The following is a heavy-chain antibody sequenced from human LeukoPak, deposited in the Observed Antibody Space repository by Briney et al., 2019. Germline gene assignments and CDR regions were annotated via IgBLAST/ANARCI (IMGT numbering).Heavy chain of an antibody. CDR3: ARDLFGTRSWFDP. CDR2: ISSGSSFI. J-gene: IGHJ5*02. V-gene: IGHV3-21*01. Sequence: PGGSLRLSCEASGFIFSSYSMNWVRQAPGKGLEWVSSISSGSSFIHYADSVKGRFTISRDNAKNSLYLQMNSLTDEDTAVYYCARDLFGTRSWFDPWGQGTLVTVSS. D-gene: IGHD3-3*01. CDR1: GFIFSSYS.